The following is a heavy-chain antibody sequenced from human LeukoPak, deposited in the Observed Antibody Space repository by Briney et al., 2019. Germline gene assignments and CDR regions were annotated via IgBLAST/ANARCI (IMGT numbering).Heavy chain of an antibody. J-gene: IGHJ4*01. D-gene: IGHD2-2*01. CDR3: IREIQVRASASLGY. CDR2: MNSAGTTI. V-gene: IGHV3-74*01. CDR1: GFSLNGYW. Sequence: GGSMRLSCAASGFSLNGYWMHWVRQAAGKGLVWVARMNSAGTTINNADSVKGRFTISRDNAGNALYLHMSSLRADDTAIYYCIREIQVRASASLGYWGQGTLVTFPS.